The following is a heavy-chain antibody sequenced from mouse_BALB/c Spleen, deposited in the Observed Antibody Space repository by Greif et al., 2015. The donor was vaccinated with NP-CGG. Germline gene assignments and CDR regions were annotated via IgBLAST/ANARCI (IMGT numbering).Heavy chain of an antibody. CDR2: ISSGGGST. CDR3: ARYDGCYYYAMGC. CDR1: GFAFSSYD. D-gene: IGHD2-3*01. Sequence: EVKLVESGGGLVKPGGSLKLSCAASGFAFSSYDMSWVRQTPEKRLEWVAYISSGGGSTYYPDTVKGRFTISRDNAKNALYLQMSSLKSEDTAMYYCARYDGCYYYAMGCWGQGTSVTVSS. J-gene: IGHJ4*01. V-gene: IGHV5-12-1*01.